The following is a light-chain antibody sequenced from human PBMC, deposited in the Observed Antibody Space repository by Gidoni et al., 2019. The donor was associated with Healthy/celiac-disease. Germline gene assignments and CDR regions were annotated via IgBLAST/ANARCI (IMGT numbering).Light chain of an antibody. CDR1: QSISSY. V-gene: IGKV1-39*01. Sequence: DLQMTQSPSPLSASVGDRVTITCRASQSISSYLNWYQQKPGKAPKLLSYAASSLQSGVPSRFSGSGSGTDFTLTISSLQPEDFATYYCQQSYSTLPWTFGQGTKVEIK. J-gene: IGKJ1*01. CDR2: AAS. CDR3: QQSYSTLPWT.